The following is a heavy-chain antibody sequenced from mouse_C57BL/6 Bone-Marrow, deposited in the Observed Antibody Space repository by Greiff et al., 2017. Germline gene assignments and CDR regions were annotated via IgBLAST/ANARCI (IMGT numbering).Heavy chain of an antibody. CDR2: IDPETGGT. CDR1: GYTFTDYE. J-gene: IGHJ2*01. D-gene: IGHD2-2*01. CDR3: TRVVTTTGYYFDY. Sequence: QVQLQQSGAELVRPGASVTLSCKASGYTFTDYEMHWVKQTPVHGLEWIGAIDPETGGTAYNQKFKGKAILTADKSSSTAYMELRSLTSEDSAVYYCTRVVTTTGYYFDYWGQGTTRTVSS. V-gene: IGHV1-15*01.